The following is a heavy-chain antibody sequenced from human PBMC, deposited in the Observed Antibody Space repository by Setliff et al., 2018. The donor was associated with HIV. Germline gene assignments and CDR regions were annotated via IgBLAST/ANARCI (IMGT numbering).Heavy chain of an antibody. CDR2: IYSCGST. D-gene: IGHD3-22*01. CDR1: GLTVSSNY. V-gene: IGHV3-66*03. CDR3: ARGGLYYDSSDKGDAFDI. Sequence: PGGSVRLSCAASGLTVSSNYMSWVRQAPGKGLEWVSVIYSCGSTYYADSVKGRFTISRDNSKNTLYLQMNSLIAGDTAVYYCARGGLYYDSSDKGDAFDIWGQGTMVTVSS. J-gene: IGHJ3*02.